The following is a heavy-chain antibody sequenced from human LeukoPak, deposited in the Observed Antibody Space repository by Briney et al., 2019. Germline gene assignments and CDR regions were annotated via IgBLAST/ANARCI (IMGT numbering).Heavy chain of an antibody. V-gene: IGHV3-48*03. CDR3: AATPPQQQLLDY. CDR1: GFAFSSYE. D-gene: IGHD6-13*01. J-gene: IGHJ4*02. CDR2: ISISGNTI. Sequence: GGSLRLSCVASGFAFSSYEMNWVRQAPGKGLEWVSYISISGNTIYYADSVKGRFTISRDNAKNSLYLQMNSLRAEDTAVYYCAATPPQQQLLDYWGQGTLVTVSS.